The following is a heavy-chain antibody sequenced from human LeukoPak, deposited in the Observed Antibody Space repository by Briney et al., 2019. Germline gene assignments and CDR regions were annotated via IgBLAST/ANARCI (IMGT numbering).Heavy chain of an antibody. CDR2: IYYSGST. CDR1: GGSISSSSHY. J-gene: IGHJ2*01. CDR3: ARLGGGPSNWYFGL. D-gene: IGHD3-10*01. V-gene: IGHV4-39*01. Sequence: SETLSLTCTVSGGSISSSSHYWGWIRQPPGKGLEWIGTIYYSGSTYYNPSIKSRVSISVGTSKNQFSLKLSSVTAADTAVYYCARLGGGPSNWYFGLWGRGTLVTVSS.